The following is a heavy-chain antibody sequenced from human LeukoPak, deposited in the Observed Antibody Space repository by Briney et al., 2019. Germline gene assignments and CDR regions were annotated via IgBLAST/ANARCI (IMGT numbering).Heavy chain of an antibody. CDR3: ARGGYYRFDY. CDR2: IKQDGSGK. Sequence: GGSLRLSCAASGFTFTSYWMSWVRQAPGKGLEWVASIKQDGSGKYYVDSVKGRFTISRDNAKNSLYLQMNSLRAEDTAVYYCARGGYYRFDYWGQGTLVTVSS. J-gene: IGHJ4*02. D-gene: IGHD2/OR15-2a*01. V-gene: IGHV3-7*01. CDR1: GFTFTSYW.